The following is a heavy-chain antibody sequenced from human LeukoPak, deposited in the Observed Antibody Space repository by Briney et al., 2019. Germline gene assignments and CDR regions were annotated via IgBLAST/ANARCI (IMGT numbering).Heavy chain of an antibody. V-gene: IGHV3-23*01. Sequence: PGGSLRLSCAASGFTFSSYGMHWVRQAPGKGLEWVSAISGGGGSTHYADSVKGRFTISRDNSKNTLYLQMSSLRAGDTAVYYCAKSSYYDSSGYYREYYFDYWGQGTLVTVSS. CDR2: ISGGGGST. D-gene: IGHD3-22*01. J-gene: IGHJ4*02. CDR3: AKSSYYDSSGYYREYYFDY. CDR1: GFTFSSYG.